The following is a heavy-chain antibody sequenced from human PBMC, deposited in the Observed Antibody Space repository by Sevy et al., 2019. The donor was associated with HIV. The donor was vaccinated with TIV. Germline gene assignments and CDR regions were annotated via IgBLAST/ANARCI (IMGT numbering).Heavy chain of an antibody. CDR2: IDWDSGST. D-gene: IGHD3-10*01. Sequence: GGSLRLSCAASGFTFDDYAMHWVRQAPGKGLEWVSRIDWDSGSTYYADSVKGRFTISRDNSKNSLYLQMNSLRAEDTAFYYCAKGSGGSGSYYDSWGQGTLVTVSS. CDR3: AKGSGGSGSYYDS. CDR1: GFTFDDYA. J-gene: IGHJ4*02. V-gene: IGHV3-43D*04.